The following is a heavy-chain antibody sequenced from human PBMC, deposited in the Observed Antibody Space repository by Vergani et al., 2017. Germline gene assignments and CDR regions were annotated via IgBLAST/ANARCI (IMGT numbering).Heavy chain of an antibody. CDR2: INHSGST. V-gene: IGHV4-34*01. CDR3: ASHDCSSTSCDGRDY. J-gene: IGHJ4*02. CDR1: GGSFSGYY. D-gene: IGHD2-2*01. Sequence: QVQLQQWGAGLLKPSETLSLTCAVYGGSFSGYYWSWIRQPPGKGLEWIGEINHSGSTNYNPSLKSRVTISVDTSKNQFSLKRSSVTAADTAVYYCASHDCSSTSCDGRDYWGQGTLVTVSS.